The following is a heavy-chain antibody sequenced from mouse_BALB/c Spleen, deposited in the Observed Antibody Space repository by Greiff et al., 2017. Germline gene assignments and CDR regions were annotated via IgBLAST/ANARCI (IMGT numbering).Heavy chain of an antibody. Sequence: EVNLVESGGGLVKPGGSLKLSCAASGFAFSSYDMSWVRQTPEKRLEWVAYISSGGGSTYYPDTVKGRFTISRDNAKNTLYLQMSSLKSEDTAMYYCARHRNGNYVDYAMDYWGQGTSVTVSS. J-gene: IGHJ4*01. CDR1: GFAFSSYD. CDR2: ISSGGGST. V-gene: IGHV5-12-1*01. CDR3: ARHRNGNYVDYAMDY. D-gene: IGHD2-1*01.